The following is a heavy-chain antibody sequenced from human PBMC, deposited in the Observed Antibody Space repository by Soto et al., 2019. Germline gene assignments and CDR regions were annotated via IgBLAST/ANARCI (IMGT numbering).Heavy chain of an antibody. CDR3: ERGARTPRRSEGYNWFDP. J-gene: IGHJ5*02. V-gene: IGHV1-8*01. CDR2: MNPNSGNT. Sequence: QVQLVQSGAEVKKPGASVKVSCKASGYTFTSYDINWVRQATGQGREWMGWMNPNSGNTDYAQKFQGRVTMTRNTSRSTAYMEQRSLRSEDTAVYYCERGARTPRRSEGYNWFDPWGQGTLVTVSS. CDR1: GYTFTSYD.